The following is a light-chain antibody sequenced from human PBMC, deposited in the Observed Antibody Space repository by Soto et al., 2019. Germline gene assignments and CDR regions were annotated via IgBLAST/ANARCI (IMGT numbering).Light chain of an antibody. J-gene: IGLJ1*01. Sequence: QSVLTQPASVSGSPGQSITISCTGTSSDVGGYNYVSWYQQHPGKAPKLMIYDVSNQPSGVSHRFSGSKSGNTASLTISGLQAEDEADYYCSSYTSSSTLYVFGTGTKVTVL. V-gene: IGLV2-14*01. CDR3: SSYTSSSTLYV. CDR1: SSDVGGYNY. CDR2: DVS.